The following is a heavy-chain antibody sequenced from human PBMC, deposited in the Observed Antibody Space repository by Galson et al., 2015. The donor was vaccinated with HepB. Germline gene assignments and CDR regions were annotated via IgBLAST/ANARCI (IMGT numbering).Heavy chain of an antibody. CDR3: AMDIVVVPAAIQGAFDI. Sequence: SVKVSCKASGGAFSSYAISWVRQAPGQGLEWMGGIIPIFGTANYAQKFQDRVTITADESTSTAYMELSSLRSEDTAVYYCAMDIVVVPAAIQGAFDIWGQGTMVTVSS. J-gene: IGHJ3*02. D-gene: IGHD2-2*03. V-gene: IGHV1-69*13. CDR1: GGAFSSYA. CDR2: IIPIFGTA.